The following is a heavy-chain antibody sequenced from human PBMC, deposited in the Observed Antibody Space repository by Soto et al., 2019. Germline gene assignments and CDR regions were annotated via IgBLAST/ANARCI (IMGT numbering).Heavy chain of an antibody. J-gene: IGHJ6*02. Sequence: EVQLVESGGVVVQPGGSLRLSCAASGFTFDDYAMHWVRQAPGKGLEWVSLISWDGGSTYYADSVKGRFTISRDNSKNSLYLQRHSLRAEYTAWYDCARSGWDHYYYGMDVCGQGTTVTVSS. D-gene: IGHD6-19*01. CDR1: GFTFDDYA. V-gene: IGHV3-43D*04. CDR3: ARSGWDHYYYGMDV. CDR2: ISWDGGST.